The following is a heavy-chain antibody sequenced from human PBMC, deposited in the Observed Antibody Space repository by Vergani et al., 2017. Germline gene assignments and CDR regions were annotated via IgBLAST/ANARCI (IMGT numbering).Heavy chain of an antibody. CDR1: GGTFSSYT. CDR2: IIPLLGIA. J-gene: IGHJ4*02. Sequence: QVQLVHSGAEVKKPGSSVKVSCKASGGTFSSYTISWVRQAPGQGLEWMGRIIPLLGIANYAQKFQGRVTITADKATITAYMELSSLRSEDTAVYYCARDSSSWPFDYWGQGTLVTVSS. V-gene: IGHV1-69*04. CDR3: ARDSSSWPFDY. D-gene: IGHD6-13*01.